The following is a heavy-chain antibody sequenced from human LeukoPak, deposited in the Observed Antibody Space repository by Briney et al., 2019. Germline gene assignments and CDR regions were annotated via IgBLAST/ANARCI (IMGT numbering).Heavy chain of an antibody. V-gene: IGHV3-23*01. Sequence: GGSLRLSCAASGFTFSSYAMSWVRQAPGKGLEWVSAISGSGGSTYYADSVKGRFTISRDNSKNTLYLQMNSLRAEDTAVYYCAREGHSHVDTAMGRGYFDYWGQGTLVTVSS. D-gene: IGHD5-18*01. J-gene: IGHJ4*02. CDR2: ISGSGGST. CDR3: AREGHSHVDTAMGRGYFDY. CDR1: GFTFSSYA.